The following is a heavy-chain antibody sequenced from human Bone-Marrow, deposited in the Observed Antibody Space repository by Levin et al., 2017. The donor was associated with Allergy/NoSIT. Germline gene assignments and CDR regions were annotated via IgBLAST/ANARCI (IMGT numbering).Heavy chain of an antibody. J-gene: IGHJ4*02. CDR2: ISYDGSNK. V-gene: IGHV3-30-3*01. CDR3: ARAEEDNWNDVSLTKNTPYFDY. CDR1: GFTFSSYA. Sequence: GESLKISCAASGFTFSSYAMHWVRQAPGKGLEWVAVISYDGSNKYYADSVKGRFTISRDNSKNTLYLQMNSLRAEDTAVYYCARAEEDNWNDVSLTKNTPYFDYWGQGTLVTVSS. D-gene: IGHD1-20*01.